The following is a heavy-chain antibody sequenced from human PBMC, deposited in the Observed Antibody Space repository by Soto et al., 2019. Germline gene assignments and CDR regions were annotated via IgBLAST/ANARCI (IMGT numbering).Heavy chain of an antibody. CDR2: ISSSSSYI. D-gene: IGHD3-22*01. CDR1: GFTFSSYS. V-gene: IGHV3-21*01. CDR3: ARDIRLLYYYDSSGYGRFDH. J-gene: IGHJ4*02. Sequence: EVQLVESGGGLVKPGGSLRLSCAASGFTFSSYSMNWVRQAPGKGLEWVSSISSSSSYIYYADSVKGRFTISRDNAKNSLYLQMNSLRAEGTAVFYCARDIRLLYYYDSSGYGRFDHWGQGTLVTVSS.